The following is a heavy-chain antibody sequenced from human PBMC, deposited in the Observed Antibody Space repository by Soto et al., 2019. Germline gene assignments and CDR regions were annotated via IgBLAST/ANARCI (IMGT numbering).Heavy chain of an antibody. CDR2: IIPIFGTA. CDR3: AREGESSGCPDY. V-gene: IGHV1-69*12. CDR1: GGTFSNYG. J-gene: IGHJ4*02. D-gene: IGHD6-19*01. Sequence: QVQLVQSGAEVKKPGSSVKVSCKASGGTFSNYGISWVRQAPGQGLEWMGGIIPIFGTANYAQKFQGRVTITADDSTSTADMEMSSLRSEDTAVYYCAREGESSGCPDYWGQRTLVTVTS.